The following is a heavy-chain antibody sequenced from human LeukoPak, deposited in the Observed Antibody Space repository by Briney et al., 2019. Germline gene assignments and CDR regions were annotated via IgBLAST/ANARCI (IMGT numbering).Heavy chain of an antibody. Sequence: QPGGSLRLSCAASGFTFSSYGMHWVRQAPGKGLEWVAVIWYDGSNKYYADSVKGRFTISRDNSKNTLYLQMNSQRAEDTAVYYCARESMVRGSYYFDYWGQGTLVTVSS. V-gene: IGHV3-33*01. CDR2: IWYDGSNK. CDR1: GFTFSSYG. CDR3: ARESMVRGSYYFDY. D-gene: IGHD3-10*01. J-gene: IGHJ4*02.